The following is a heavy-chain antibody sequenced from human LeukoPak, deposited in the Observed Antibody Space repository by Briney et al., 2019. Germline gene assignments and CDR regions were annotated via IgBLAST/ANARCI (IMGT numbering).Heavy chain of an antibody. CDR1: GYSFSSGDY. CDR3: ARGCYYYYYMDV. Sequence: SETLSLTCAVSGYSFSSGDYWGWIRQPPGKGLEWIGSIYHSGSTYYNPSLKSRVTISVDRSKNQFSLKLSSVTAADTAVYYCARGCYYYYYMDVWGKGTTVTVSS. V-gene: IGHV4-38-2*01. CDR2: IYHSGST. J-gene: IGHJ6*03.